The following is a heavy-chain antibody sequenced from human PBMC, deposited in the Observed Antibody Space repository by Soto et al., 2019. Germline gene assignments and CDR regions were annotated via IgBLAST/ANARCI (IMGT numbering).Heavy chain of an antibody. D-gene: IGHD3-16*02. V-gene: IGHV4-34*01. CDR2: INYSGST. Sequence: SETLSLACAVYGGSFSGYYWSWIRQPPGKGLEWIGEINYSGSTNYNPSLKSRVTISVDTSNNQFSLKLSSVTAADTAVYYCVRGYYDHIWGSYRQYYLAYWGQGTLVTVSS. CDR1: GGSFSGYY. J-gene: IGHJ4*02. CDR3: VRGYYDHIWGSYRQYYLAY.